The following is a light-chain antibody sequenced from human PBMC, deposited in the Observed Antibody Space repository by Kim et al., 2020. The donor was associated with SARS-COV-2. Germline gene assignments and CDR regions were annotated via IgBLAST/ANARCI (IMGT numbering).Light chain of an antibody. J-gene: IGLJ3*02. CDR3: QVWDSSSDHPV. CDR1: NIGSKS. Sequence: APGKTARITCGGNNIGSKSVNWYQQKPGQAPVLVIYYDSDRPSGIPERFSGSDSGNTATLTISRVEAGDEDDYYCQVWDSSSDHPVFGGGTKLTVL. V-gene: IGLV3-21*04. CDR2: YDS.